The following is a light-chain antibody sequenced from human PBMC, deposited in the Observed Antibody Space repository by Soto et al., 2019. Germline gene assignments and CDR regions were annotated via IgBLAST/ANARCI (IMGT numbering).Light chain of an antibody. CDR1: QGISSY. Sequence: AIRMTQSPSSFSASTGDRVTITCRARQGISSYLAWYQQKPGKAPKLLSYAASTLQSGVPSRFSGSGSGTDFTLTSSCLQSEDFATYSCQQYYSYPPITFGQGTRLEIK. CDR2: AAS. CDR3: QQYYSYPPIT. V-gene: IGKV1-8*01. J-gene: IGKJ5*01.